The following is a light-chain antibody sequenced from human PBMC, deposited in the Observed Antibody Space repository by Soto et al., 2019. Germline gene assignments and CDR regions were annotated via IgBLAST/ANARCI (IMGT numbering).Light chain of an antibody. CDR1: QDISRS. CDR2: GAY. Sequence: DIQLTQSPSFLSASVGDRVTFTCRASQDISRSLAWFQQKPGKAPNLLIYGAYTLQSGVPSRFSGSGSGTEFTLTISSLQPEDFATYYCQQFSSYPLPFGEGTKVEIK. J-gene: IGKJ4*01. CDR3: QQFSSYPLP. V-gene: IGKV1-9*01.